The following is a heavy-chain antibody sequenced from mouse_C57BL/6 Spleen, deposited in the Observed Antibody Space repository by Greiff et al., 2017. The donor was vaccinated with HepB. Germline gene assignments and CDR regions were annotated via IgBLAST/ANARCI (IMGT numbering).Heavy chain of an antibody. D-gene: IGHD2-14*01. CDR1: GFSFNTYA. Sequence: EVKLMESGGGLVQPKGSLKLSCAASGFSFNTYAMNWVRQAPGKGLEWVARIRSKSNNYATYYADSVKDRFTISRDDSESMLYLQMNNLKTEDTAMYYCVRHGGTTGAMDYWGQRTSVTVSS. V-gene: IGHV10-1*01. J-gene: IGHJ4*01. CDR2: IRSKSNNYAT. CDR3: VRHGGTTGAMDY.